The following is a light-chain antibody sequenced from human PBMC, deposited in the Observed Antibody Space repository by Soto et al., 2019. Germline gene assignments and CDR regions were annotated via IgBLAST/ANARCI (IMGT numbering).Light chain of an antibody. V-gene: IGLV1-40*01. J-gene: IGLJ2*01. CDR3: QSYDSSLRVV. CDR1: NSNIGAGYD. Sequence: QSVLTQPPSVSGAPGQRVTISCTGSNSNIGAGYDVYWYQQLPGTAPKLLIYDNSNRPSGVPDRFSGSRSGTSASLAITGLQAEDEADYYCQSYDSSLRVVFGGGTKVTVL. CDR2: DNS.